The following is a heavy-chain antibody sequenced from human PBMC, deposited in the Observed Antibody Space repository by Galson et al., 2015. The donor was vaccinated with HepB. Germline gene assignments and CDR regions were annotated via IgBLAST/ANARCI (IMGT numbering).Heavy chain of an antibody. D-gene: IGHD2-2*01. Sequence: TLSLTCAVSGASISSGGYYWTWIRQHPGKGLEWIGYVYYSGITYYNPSLKSRVAISVDPSKNHFSLNVTSGTAADTAIYFRAGGGYCSSSRCYADFDYWGQGTLVIVSS. J-gene: IGHJ4*02. CDR3: AGGGYCSSSRCYADFDY. V-gene: IGHV4-31*11. CDR1: GASISSGGYY. CDR2: VYYSGIT.